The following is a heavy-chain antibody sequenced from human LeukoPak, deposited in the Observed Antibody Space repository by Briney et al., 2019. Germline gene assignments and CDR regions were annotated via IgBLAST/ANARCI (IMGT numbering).Heavy chain of an antibody. J-gene: IGHJ4*02. Sequence: PSETLSLTCAVYGGSFSGYYWSWIRQPPGKGLECIGEINHSGSTNYNPSLKSRVTISVDTSKNQFSLKLSSVTAADTAVYYCARAYYDSSGYYFDYWGQGTLVTVSS. CDR1: GGSFSGYY. CDR2: INHSGST. V-gene: IGHV4-34*01. CDR3: ARAYYDSSGYYFDY. D-gene: IGHD3-22*01.